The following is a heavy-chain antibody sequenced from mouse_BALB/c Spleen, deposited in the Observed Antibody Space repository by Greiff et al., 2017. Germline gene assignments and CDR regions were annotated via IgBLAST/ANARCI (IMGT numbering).Heavy chain of an antibody. CDR2: IDPSDSYT. CDR1: GYTFTSYW. Sequence: VQLQQPGAELVKPGASVKLSCKASGYTFTSYWMHWVKQRPGQGLEWIGEIDPSDSYTNYNQKFKGKATLTVDKSSSTAYMQLSSLTSEDSAVYYCARSKPSLWGRAWFAYWGQGTLVTVSA. D-gene: IGHD6-1*01. J-gene: IGHJ3*01. CDR3: ARSKPSLWGRAWFAY. V-gene: IGHV1-69*02.